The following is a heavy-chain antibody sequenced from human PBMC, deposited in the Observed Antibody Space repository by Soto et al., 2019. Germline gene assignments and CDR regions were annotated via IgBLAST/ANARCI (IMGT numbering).Heavy chain of an antibody. CDR3: AKTGSGDPNWFDP. D-gene: IGHD2-21*01. CDR1: GFTFSSYA. V-gene: IGHV3-23*01. J-gene: IGHJ5*02. CDR2: ISGSGGST. Sequence: GGSLRLSCAASGFTFSSYAMSWVRQAPGKGPEWVSAISGSGGSTYYADSVKGRFTISRDNSKNTLYLQMNRLRAEDTAVYYCAKTGSGDPNWFDPWGQGTLVTVSS.